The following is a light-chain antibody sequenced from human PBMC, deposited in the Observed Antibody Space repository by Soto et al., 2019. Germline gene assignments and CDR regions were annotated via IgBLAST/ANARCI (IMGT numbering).Light chain of an antibody. CDR2: GAS. V-gene: IGKV3-20*01. CDR1: QSVGNN. CDR3: QQHGRSPGVT. J-gene: IGKJ4*01. Sequence: EIVVTQSPATLSVSPGERANLSCRASQSVGNNFAWYQQKPGQAPRLLIFGASSRATGIPDRFSGSGSGTDFTLTISRLEPEDFAVYYCQQHGRSPGVTFGGGTKVEIK.